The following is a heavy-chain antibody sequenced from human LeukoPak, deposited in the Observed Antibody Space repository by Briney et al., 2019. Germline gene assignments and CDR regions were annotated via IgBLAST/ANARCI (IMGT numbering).Heavy chain of an antibody. D-gene: IGHD5-12*01. CDR1: RGSISGSIRSYY. CDR2: ISTSGTI. Sequence: PSEILSLTCTVSRGSISGSIRSYYWSWLRQPPGKGLEWIGYISTSGTINDNPSLRSRLTISVDTSKNQFFLNLSSVSAADTAVYYCARIPLGYSGAYYFDYWGQGTLVTVS. V-gene: IGHV4-4*09. CDR3: ARIPLGYSGAYYFDY. J-gene: IGHJ4*02.